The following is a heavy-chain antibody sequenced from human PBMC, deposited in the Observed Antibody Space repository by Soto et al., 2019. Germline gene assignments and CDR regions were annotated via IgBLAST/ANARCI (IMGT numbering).Heavy chain of an antibody. J-gene: IGHJ5*02. Sequence: SETLSLTCTVSGGSISSSSYYWAWVRQPPGKGLEWIGSIYYSGTTYYNPSLKSRVTISVDTSKNQFSLKLSSVTAADTAVYYCARVGGINWFDPWGQGTLVTVSS. V-gene: IGHV4-39*07. CDR3: ARVGGINWFDP. CDR1: GGSISSSSYY. D-gene: IGHD1-20*01. CDR2: IYYSGTT.